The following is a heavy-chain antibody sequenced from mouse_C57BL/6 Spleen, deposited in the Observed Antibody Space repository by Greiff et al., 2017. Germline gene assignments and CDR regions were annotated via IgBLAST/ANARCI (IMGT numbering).Heavy chain of an antibody. D-gene: IGHD1-1*01. V-gene: IGHV5-17*01. CDR1: GFTFSDYG. J-gene: IGHJ4*01. CDR2: ISSGSSTI. CDR3: ARRDYYGSSYVGAMDY. Sequence: EVMLVESGGGLVKPGGSLKLSCAASGFTFSDYGMHWVRQAPAKGLEWVAYISSGSSTIYYEDTVKGRFTISRDNAKNTLFLQMTSLRSEDTAMYYCARRDYYGSSYVGAMDYWGQGTSVTVSS.